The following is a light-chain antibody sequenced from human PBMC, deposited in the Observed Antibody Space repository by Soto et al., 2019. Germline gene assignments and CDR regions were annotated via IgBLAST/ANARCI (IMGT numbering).Light chain of an antibody. J-gene: IGKJ1*01. V-gene: IGKV3-11*01. CDR2: DAS. Sequence: EIGMTKSPSTLSVSPGERATLSCRASQSVRSNLAWYQQKPGQAPRLLIYDASNRATGIPARFSGSGSGTDFTLTIRSLEPEDFAIYYCQQRANWPLTTFGHGTKVDI. CDR1: QSVRSN. CDR3: QQRANWPLTT.